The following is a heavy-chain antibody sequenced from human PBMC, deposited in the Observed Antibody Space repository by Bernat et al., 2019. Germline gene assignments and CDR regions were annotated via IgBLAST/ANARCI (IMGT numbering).Heavy chain of an antibody. D-gene: IGHD5-12*01. CDR3: ARAPMKNIVATIFDY. V-gene: IGHV4-34*01. Sequence: QVQLQQWGAGLLKPSETLSLTCAVYGGSFSGYYWSWIRQPPGKRLEWIGEINHSGSTNYNPSLKRRVTISVDTSKNQFSMKLSSVTAADTAVYYCARAPMKNIVATIFDYWGQGTLVTVSS. J-gene: IGHJ4*02. CDR2: INHSGST. CDR1: GGSFSGYY.